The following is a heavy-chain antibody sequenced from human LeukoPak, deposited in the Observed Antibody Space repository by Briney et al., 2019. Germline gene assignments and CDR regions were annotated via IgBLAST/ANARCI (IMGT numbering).Heavy chain of an antibody. CDR2: INPSGGST. CDR3: ARQTYCTSISRHYYYYYMDV. D-gene: IGHD2-2*01. Sequence: ASVKVSCKASGYTFTTYYMHWVRQAPGQGLEWMGIINPSGGSTNYAQKFQGRVTMTRDTSTSTVYMELSSLRSEDTAVYYCARQTYCTSISRHYYYYYMDVWGKGTTVTISS. J-gene: IGHJ6*03. V-gene: IGHV1-46*01. CDR1: GYTFTTYY.